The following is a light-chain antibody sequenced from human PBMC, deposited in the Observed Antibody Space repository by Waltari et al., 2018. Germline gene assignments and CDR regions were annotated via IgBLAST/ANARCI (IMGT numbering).Light chain of an antibody. CDR1: QSVRNN. J-gene: IGKJ1*01. CDR2: GAS. CDR3: QQYNNWPPWT. V-gene: IGKV3-15*01. Sequence: LSVSPGERATLSCRASQSVRNNLVWYQQKPGQAPRLLIYGASTRVTGIPARFSGSGSGTEFTLTISSLQSEDFAVYYCQQYNNWPPWTFGQGTKVEIK.